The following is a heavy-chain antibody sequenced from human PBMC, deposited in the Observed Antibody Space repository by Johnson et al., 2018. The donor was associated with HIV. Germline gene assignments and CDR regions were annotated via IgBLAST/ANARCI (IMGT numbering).Heavy chain of an antibody. V-gene: IGHV3-74*02. CDR3: ARSGPNWAFDF. Sequence: VQLVESGGGLVQPGGSLRLSCVASGFTFSRYWMHWVRQAPGKGLVWVSRISSDGSSTYYADSVKGRFTISRDNAKNTMFVQMNSLSAEDTAVYYCARSGPNWAFDFWGQGTMVTVSS. J-gene: IGHJ3*01. D-gene: IGHD1-1*01. CDR1: GFTFSRYW. CDR2: ISSDGSST.